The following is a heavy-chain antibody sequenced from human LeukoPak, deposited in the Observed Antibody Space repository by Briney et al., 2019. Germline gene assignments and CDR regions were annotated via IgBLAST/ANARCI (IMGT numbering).Heavy chain of an antibody. CDR2: IRPISGDA. CDR3: ASRPDTSVAALWDY. D-gene: IGHD6-19*01. CDR1: GYSFSDYY. Sequence: ASVKVSCKASGYSFSDYYVHWVRQAPGQGLEWMGRIRPISGDANYAQKFQGRVTMTSDTSISTAYVELRSLRHDDTAVYYCASRPDTSVAALWDYWGQGTLVTVSS. J-gene: IGHJ4*02. V-gene: IGHV1-2*02.